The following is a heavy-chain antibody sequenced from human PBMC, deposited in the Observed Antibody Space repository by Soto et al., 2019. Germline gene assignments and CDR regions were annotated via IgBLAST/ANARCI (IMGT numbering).Heavy chain of an antibody. CDR3: ASRFFQGFRQH. CDR2: IFSDGRT. D-gene: IGHD3-10*01. V-gene: IGHV3-66*01. Sequence: EVQLVESGGGLVQPGGSLRLSCAASEFTVSSNYMSWVRQAPGKGLEWVSVIFSDGRTYYADSVKGRFTISRGNSKNSLYLQINSLRDEDTAVYFCASRFFQGFRQHWGQVTVVTVS. CDR1: EFTVSSNY. J-gene: IGHJ1*01.